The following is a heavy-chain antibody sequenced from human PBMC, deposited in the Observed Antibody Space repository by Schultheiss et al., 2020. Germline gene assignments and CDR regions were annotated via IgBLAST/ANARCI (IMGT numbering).Heavy chain of an antibody. Sequence: SETLSLTCAVSGGSISSSNWWSWVRQPPGKGLEWIGYIYYSGSTNYNPSLKSRVTISVDTSKNQFSLRLSSVTAADTAVYYCARLSGTYGSDCDYWGQGTLVTVSS. CDR2: IYYSGST. CDR1: GGSISSSNW. D-gene: IGHD1-26*01. V-gene: IGHV4-4*02. J-gene: IGHJ4*02. CDR3: ARLSGTYGSDCDY.